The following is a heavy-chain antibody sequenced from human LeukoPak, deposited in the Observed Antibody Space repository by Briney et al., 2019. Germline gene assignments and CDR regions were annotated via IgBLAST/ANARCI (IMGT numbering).Heavy chain of an antibody. J-gene: IGHJ4*02. V-gene: IGHV4-59*12. Sequence: PSETLSLTCTVSGGSISSYYWSWIRQPPGKGLEWIGYIYYSGSTNYNPSLKSRVTISVDTSKNQFSLKLSSVTAADTAVYYCARDRELLRWGQGTLVTVSS. D-gene: IGHD1-26*01. CDR3: ARDRELLR. CDR2: IYYSGST. CDR1: GGSISSYY.